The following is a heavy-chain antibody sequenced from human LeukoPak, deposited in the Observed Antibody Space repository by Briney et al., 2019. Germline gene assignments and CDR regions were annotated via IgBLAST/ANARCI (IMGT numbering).Heavy chain of an antibody. V-gene: IGHV4-4*07. Sequence: SETLSLTCTVSGGSISGYYWSWIRQPAGKRLEWIGRIYTSGSTDYNPSLKSRVTMSADTSKNQFSLKLSSVTAADTAVFYCAREPYMIRAFDYWGQGTLVTVSS. CDR2: IYTSGST. J-gene: IGHJ4*02. D-gene: IGHD3-10*01. CDR3: AREPYMIRAFDY. CDR1: GGSISGYY.